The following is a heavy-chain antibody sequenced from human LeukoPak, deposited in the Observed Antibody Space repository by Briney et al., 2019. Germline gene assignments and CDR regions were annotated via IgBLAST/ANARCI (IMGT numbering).Heavy chain of an antibody. CDR3: GRGRPRGYSGYFIDY. CDR1: GFNFSSYW. V-gene: IGHV3-74*01. CDR2: INYDGPTT. J-gene: IGHJ4*02. Sequence: GGSLRLSCAASGFNFSSYWMHWVRQAPGKGLVWISRINYDGPTTSYADSVKGRFTNSRDNAKNTLYLQISSLRAEETAACFCGRGRPRGYSGYFIDYWGQGTPITVSS. D-gene: IGHD5-12*01.